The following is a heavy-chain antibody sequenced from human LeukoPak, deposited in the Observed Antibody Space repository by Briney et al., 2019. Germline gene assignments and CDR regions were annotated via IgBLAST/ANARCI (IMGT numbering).Heavy chain of an antibody. Sequence: GGSLRLSCAASGFTFSSYWMHWVRQAPGKGLVWVSRINTDGSNTNYADSVKGRFTISRDNPKNTLYLQMNSLRAEDTAVYYCARGSTHSYDRSGYYSPNFDYWGQGTLVSVSS. CDR1: GFTFSSYW. J-gene: IGHJ4*02. D-gene: IGHD3-22*01. CDR3: ARGSTHSYDRSGYYSPNFDY. V-gene: IGHV3-74*01. CDR2: INTDGSNT.